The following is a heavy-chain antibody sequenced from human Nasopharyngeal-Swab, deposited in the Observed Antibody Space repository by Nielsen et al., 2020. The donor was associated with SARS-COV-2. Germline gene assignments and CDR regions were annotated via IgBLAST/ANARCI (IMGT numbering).Heavy chain of an antibody. V-gene: IGHV3-21*01. D-gene: IGHD3-9*01. CDR2: ISSSSSYI. J-gene: IGHJ3*02. CDR3: ARHNPSMYDILTGYAGSHRSAFDI. Sequence: WIRQPPGKGLEWVSSISSSSSYIYYADSVKGRFTISRDNAKNSLYLQMNSLRAEDTAVYYCARHNPSMYDILTGYAGSHRSAFDIWGQGTMVTVSS.